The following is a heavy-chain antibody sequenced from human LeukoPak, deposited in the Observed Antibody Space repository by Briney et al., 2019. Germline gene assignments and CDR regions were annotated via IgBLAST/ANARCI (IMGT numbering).Heavy chain of an antibody. V-gene: IGHV4-39*07. D-gene: IGHD2-2*02. CDR2: INHSGST. CDR3: ARDTPRYCSSTSCYTIGIDY. CDR1: GGSISSSSYY. J-gene: IGHJ4*02. Sequence: SETLSLTCTVSGGSISSSSYYWSWIRQPPGKGLEWIGEINHSGSTNYNPSLKSRVTISVDTSKNQFSLKLSSVTAADTAVYYCARDTPRYCSSTSCYTIGIDYWGQGTLVTVSS.